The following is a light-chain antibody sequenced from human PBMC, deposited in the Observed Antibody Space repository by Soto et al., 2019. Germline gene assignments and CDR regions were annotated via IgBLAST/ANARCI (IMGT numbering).Light chain of an antibody. CDR2: AAS. CDR1: QGIGSF. J-gene: IGKJ4*01. CDR3: QQLNSYPLT. V-gene: IGKV1-9*01. Sequence: DIQLTQSPSFLSASVGARVTITCRASQGIGSFLAWYQQKPGKAPNLLIYAASTLQSGVPSRFSGSGSGTEFTLTISSLQPQDFATYYCQQLNSYPLTFGGGTKVEIK.